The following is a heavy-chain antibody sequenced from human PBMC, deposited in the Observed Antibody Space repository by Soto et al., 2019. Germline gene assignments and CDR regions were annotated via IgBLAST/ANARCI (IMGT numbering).Heavy chain of an antibody. CDR1: GFTFSSYA. CDR3: ARPRTVTTHNSFDY. Sequence: GGSLRLSCAASGFTFSSYAMHWVRQAPGKGLEWVAAISYDGSNKYYADSVKGRFTISRDNSKNTLYLQMNSLRAEDTAVYYGARPRTVTTHNSFDYWGQGTLVTVSS. CDR2: ISYDGSNK. D-gene: IGHD4-17*01. J-gene: IGHJ4*02. V-gene: IGHV3-30-3*01.